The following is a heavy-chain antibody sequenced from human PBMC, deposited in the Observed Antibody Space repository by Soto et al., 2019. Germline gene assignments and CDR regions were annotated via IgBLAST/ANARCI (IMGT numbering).Heavy chain of an antibody. CDR3: ARDCSGGSCPGHDAFDI. J-gene: IGHJ3*02. V-gene: IGHV4-31*03. CDR1: GGSISSGGYY. Sequence: QVQLQESGPGLVKPSQTLSLTCTVSGGSISSGGYYWSWIRQHPGKGLEWIGYIYYSGSTYYNPSLKSRVTISVDTSKNQFSRKLSSVTAADTAVYYCARDCSGGSCPGHDAFDIWGQGTMVTVSS. D-gene: IGHD2-15*01. CDR2: IYYSGST.